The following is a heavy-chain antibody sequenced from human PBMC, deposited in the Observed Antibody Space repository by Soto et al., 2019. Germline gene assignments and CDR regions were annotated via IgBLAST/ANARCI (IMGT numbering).Heavy chain of an antibody. J-gene: IGHJ4*02. CDR2: IYYSGST. CDR3: ASGLGDYPKVYFDY. D-gene: IGHD4-17*01. V-gene: IGHV4-39*01. Sequence: QLQLQESGPGLVKPSETLSLTCTVSGGSISSSSYYWGWIRQPPGKGLEWIGSIYYSGSTYYNPSLKSRVTLSVDTSKNQFSLKLSSVTAADTAVYYCASGLGDYPKVYFDYWGQGTLVTVSS. CDR1: GGSISSSSYY.